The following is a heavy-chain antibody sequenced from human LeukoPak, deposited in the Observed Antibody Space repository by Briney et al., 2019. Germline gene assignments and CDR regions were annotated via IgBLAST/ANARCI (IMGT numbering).Heavy chain of an antibody. Sequence: SETLSLTCTVSGGSISGYYWSWIRQPPGKGLEWIGYMYYSGRSNYNPSLKSRGTISVDTSKNQFSLKLSSVTAADTAVYYCVRVRGGTGGYYSLDYWGQGTLVTVSS. V-gene: IGHV4-59*01. CDR2: MYYSGRS. CDR3: VRVRGGTGGYYSLDY. D-gene: IGHD2-8*02. J-gene: IGHJ4*02. CDR1: GGSISGYY.